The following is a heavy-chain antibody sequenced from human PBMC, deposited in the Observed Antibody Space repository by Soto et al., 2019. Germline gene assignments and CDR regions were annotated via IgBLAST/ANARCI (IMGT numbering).Heavy chain of an antibody. CDR1: GYTFSDYY. J-gene: IGHJ4*02. Sequence: QVHLVQSGAEVKKPGASVKVSCKASGYTFSDYYVHWVRQAPGQGLEWMGWINPYSGGTDSAQKFQGWVTMTADTSISTVYMELNSLRSDDAAIYYCARADSTGYFLTNFEYWGQGSLVTVAS. CDR2: INPYSGGT. D-gene: IGHD3-22*01. CDR3: ARADSTGYFLTNFEY. V-gene: IGHV1-2*04.